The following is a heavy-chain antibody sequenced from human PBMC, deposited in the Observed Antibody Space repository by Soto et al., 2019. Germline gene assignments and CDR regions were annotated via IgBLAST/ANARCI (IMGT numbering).Heavy chain of an antibody. J-gene: IGHJ4*02. CDR2: VYRTGST. Sequence: QVQLQESGPGLVKPSGTLSLTCAFSGGSISTSNWWSWVRQPPGKGLEWIGEVYRTGSTNYNPSLESRLTISVDKSKNQYSLKLTSVTAADTAVYYCARARATIAAAAIFDCWGKGTLVTVSS. CDR3: ARARATIAAAAIFDC. CDR1: GGSISTSNW. D-gene: IGHD6-13*01. V-gene: IGHV4-4*02.